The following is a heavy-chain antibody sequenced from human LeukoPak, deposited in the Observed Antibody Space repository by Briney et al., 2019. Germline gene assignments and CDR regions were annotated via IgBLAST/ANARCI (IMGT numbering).Heavy chain of an antibody. V-gene: IGHV3-30*04. J-gene: IGHJ4*02. CDR1: GFTFSSYA. D-gene: IGHD6-19*01. CDR3: ARDPSRIAVAGTIDY. Sequence: PGRSLRLSCAASGFTFSSYAMHWVRQAPGKGLEWVAVISYDRSNKYYADSVKGRFTISRDNSKNTLYLQMNSLRAEDTAVYYCARDPSRIAVAGTIDYWGQGTLVTVSS. CDR2: ISYDRSNK.